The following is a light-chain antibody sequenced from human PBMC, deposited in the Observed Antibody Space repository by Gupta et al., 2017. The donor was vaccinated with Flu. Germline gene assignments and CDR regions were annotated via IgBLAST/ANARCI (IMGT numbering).Light chain of an antibody. Sequence: GNIVGSKSVHWYQQKPGQAPVVVVYDNNDRPSGISARFSGSNSANTATLTISRVEAGDEAYYFCLVWDSNSDHPVVFGGGTKLTVL. CDR2: DNN. V-gene: IGLV3-21*02. CDR3: LVWDSNSDHPVV. J-gene: IGLJ2*01. CDR1: IVGSKS.